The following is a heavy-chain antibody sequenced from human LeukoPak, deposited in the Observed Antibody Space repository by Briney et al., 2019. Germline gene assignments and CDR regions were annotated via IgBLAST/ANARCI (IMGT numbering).Heavy chain of an antibody. CDR3: ARDGLWFGELLRTYYYYMDV. D-gene: IGHD3-10*01. V-gene: IGHV3-7*01. CDR1: GFTFSSYW. CDR2: IKQDGSEK. J-gene: IGHJ6*03. Sequence: GGSLRLSCAASGFTFSSYWMSWVRQAPGKGLEWVANIKQDGSEKYYVDSAKGRFTISRDNAKNSLYLQMNSLRAEDTAVYYCARDGLWFGELLRTYYYYMDVWGKGTTVTVSS.